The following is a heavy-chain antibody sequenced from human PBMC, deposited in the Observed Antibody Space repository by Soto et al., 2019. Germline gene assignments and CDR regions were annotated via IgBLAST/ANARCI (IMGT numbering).Heavy chain of an antibody. CDR3: VRSGTSSGRFSDY. CDR2: LYPCDSEI. CDR1: RYTFTGFW. D-gene: IGHD2-15*01. V-gene: IGHV5-51*01. Sequence: RQSPKISGKGSRYTFTGFWIVWVRQIAGEGLEQVVVLYPCDSEIRYSPSFQGKVTISADNSITSAYLQWSSLKAADTAMYYPVRSGTSSGRFSDYWGQGTLVTVSS. J-gene: IGHJ4*02.